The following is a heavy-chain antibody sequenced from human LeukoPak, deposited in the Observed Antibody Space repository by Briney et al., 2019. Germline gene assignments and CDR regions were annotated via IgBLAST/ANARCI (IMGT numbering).Heavy chain of an antibody. V-gene: IGHV3-23*01. CDR3: AKPLTVYYYYGMDV. Sequence: GGSLRLSCAASGFTFSSYATSWVRQAPGKGLEWVSAISGSGGSTYYADSVKGRFTISRDNSKNTLYLQMNSLRAEDTAVYYCAKPLTVYYYYGMDVWGQGTTVTVSS. CDR2: ISGSGGST. D-gene: IGHD1-14*01. J-gene: IGHJ6*02. CDR1: GFTFSSYA.